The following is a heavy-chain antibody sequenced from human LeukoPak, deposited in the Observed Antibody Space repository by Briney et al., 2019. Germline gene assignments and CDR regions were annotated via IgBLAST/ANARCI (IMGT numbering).Heavy chain of an antibody. J-gene: IGHJ4*02. V-gene: IGHV3-33*01. CDR2: IWYDGSNK. Sequence: GGSLRLSCAASGFSFSSYGMHWVRQAPGKGLEWVAVIWYDGSNKYHADSVKGRFTISRDNSKNTLYLQMNSLRAEDTAVYYCARLGARQMLEYWGQGTLVTVSS. D-gene: IGHD4-17*01. CDR1: GFSFSSYG. CDR3: ARLGARQMLEY.